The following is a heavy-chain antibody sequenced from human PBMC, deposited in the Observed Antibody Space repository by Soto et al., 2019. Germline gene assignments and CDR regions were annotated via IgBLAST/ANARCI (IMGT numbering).Heavy chain of an antibody. J-gene: IGHJ6*03. D-gene: IGHD6-13*01. V-gene: IGHV5-51*01. Sequence: PGESLKISCKGSGYSFTSYWIGWVRQMPGKGLEWMGIIYPGDSDTRYSPSFQGQVTISADKFISTAYLQWSSLKASDTAMYYCARQPLAAAGTRYYYYYMDVWGKGTTVTVSS. CDR1: GYSFTSYW. CDR3: ARQPLAAAGTRYYYYYMDV. CDR2: IYPGDSDT.